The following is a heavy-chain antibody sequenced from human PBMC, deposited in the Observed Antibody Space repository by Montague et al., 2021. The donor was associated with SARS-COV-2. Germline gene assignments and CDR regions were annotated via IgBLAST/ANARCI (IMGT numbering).Heavy chain of an antibody. Sequence: SETLSLTCAVHGGSYSGYYRSWIRQNPGKGPEWNGEINHSGSTNYNPSLKSRVAISVDTSKNQFSLKLSSVTAADTAVYYCARGRAVTTFYYYYYGMDVWGQGTTVTVSS. CDR1: GGSYSGYY. CDR3: ARGRAVTTFYYYYYGMDV. V-gene: IGHV4-34*01. J-gene: IGHJ6*02. CDR2: INHSGST. D-gene: IGHD4-17*01.